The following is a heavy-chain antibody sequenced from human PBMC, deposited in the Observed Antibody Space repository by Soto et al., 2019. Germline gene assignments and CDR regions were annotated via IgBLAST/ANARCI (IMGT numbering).Heavy chain of an antibody. CDR3: ALYDFWSGRYYYGMDV. Sequence: GGSLRLSSAASGFTFSSYAMSWVRQAPGKGLEWVSAISGSGGSTYYADSVKGRFTISRDNSKNTLYLQMNSLRAEDTAVYYCALYDFWSGRYYYGMDVWGQGTTVTVSS. J-gene: IGHJ6*02. D-gene: IGHD3-3*01. CDR1: GFTFSSYA. V-gene: IGHV3-23*01. CDR2: ISGSGGST.